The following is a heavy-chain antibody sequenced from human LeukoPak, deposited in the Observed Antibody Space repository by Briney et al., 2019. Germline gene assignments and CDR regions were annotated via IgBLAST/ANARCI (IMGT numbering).Heavy chain of an antibody. D-gene: IGHD1-1*01. CDR3: ATNRTTGGHRFDY. Sequence: PGGSPRLSCTASGFTFSSFAMSWVRQAPGKGLDWVSAISGSGDSTSYADSVRGRFIISRDNSKNTLCLQMDSLRAEDTAVYYCATNRTTGGHRFDYWGQGTLVTVSS. V-gene: IGHV3-23*01. J-gene: IGHJ4*02. CDR1: GFTFSSFA. CDR2: ISGSGDST.